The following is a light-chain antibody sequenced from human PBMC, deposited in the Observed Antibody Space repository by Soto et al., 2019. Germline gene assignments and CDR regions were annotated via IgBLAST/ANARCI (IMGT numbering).Light chain of an antibody. CDR1: QSVSSY. CDR2: DAS. Sequence: EIVLTQSPATLSLSPGERATLSCSASQSVSSYLAWYQQKPGQAPRLLIYDASNRATGIPARFSGSGSGTDFTLTISSLEPEDFAVYYCQQRSNWHSWTFGQGTKV. J-gene: IGKJ1*01. CDR3: QQRSNWHSWT. V-gene: IGKV3-11*01.